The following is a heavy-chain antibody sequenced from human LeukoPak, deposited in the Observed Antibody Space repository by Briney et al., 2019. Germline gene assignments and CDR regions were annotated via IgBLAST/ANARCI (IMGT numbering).Heavy chain of an antibody. J-gene: IGHJ5*02. Sequence: GGSLRLSCAASGFTFSSYAMSWVRQAPGKGLEWVSAISGSGGSTYYADSVKGRFTISRDNSKNTLYLQMNSLRAEDTAVYYCAKGLYSYGSPDWFDPWGQGTLVTVSS. CDR1: GFTFSSYA. CDR3: AKGLYSYGSPDWFDP. D-gene: IGHD5-18*01. CDR2: ISGSGGST. V-gene: IGHV3-23*01.